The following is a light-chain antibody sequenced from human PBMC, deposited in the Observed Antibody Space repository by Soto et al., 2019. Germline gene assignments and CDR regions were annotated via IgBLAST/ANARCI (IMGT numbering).Light chain of an antibody. CDR1: QSLVHSDGHTY. V-gene: IGKV2-30*02. CDR2: KVS. J-gene: IGKJ4*01. CDR3: MQATRWPRS. Sequence: DVVMTQSPLSLPVTLGQPASISCRSSQSLVHSDGHTYLNWFQQRPGQSPRRLIYKVSKRDSGGPDRGSGSGAGTEFTLKISRGEAEDVGVDYYCMQATRWPRSFGGGTKVETK.